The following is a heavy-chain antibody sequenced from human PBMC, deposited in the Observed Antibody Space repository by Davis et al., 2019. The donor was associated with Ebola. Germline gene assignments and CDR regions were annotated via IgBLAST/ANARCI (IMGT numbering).Heavy chain of an antibody. CDR3: ASRYCSGGSCKAMRWFDP. V-gene: IGHV3-21*01. CDR2: ISSSSSYI. Sequence: GESLKISCAASGFTFSSYSMNWVRQAPVKGLEWVSSISSSSSYIYYADSVKGRFTISRDNAKNSLYLQMNSLRAEDTAVYYCASRYCSGGSCKAMRWFDPWGQGTLVTVSS. J-gene: IGHJ5*02. CDR1: GFTFSSYS. D-gene: IGHD2-15*01.